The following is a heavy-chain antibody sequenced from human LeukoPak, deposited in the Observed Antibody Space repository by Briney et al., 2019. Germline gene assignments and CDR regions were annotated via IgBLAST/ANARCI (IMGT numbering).Heavy chain of an antibody. Sequence: GGSLRLSCAASGFTFSSYGMHWVRQAPGKGLEWVALISYDGSNEYYADSVRGRFTISRDNSKNTLYMQMNSLRAEDTAVYYCAKSLGGNYYNYGMDVWGQGTTVTVSS. V-gene: IGHV3-30*18. CDR2: ISYDGSNE. D-gene: IGHD3-16*01. CDR3: AKSLGGNYYNYGMDV. CDR1: GFTFSSYG. J-gene: IGHJ6*02.